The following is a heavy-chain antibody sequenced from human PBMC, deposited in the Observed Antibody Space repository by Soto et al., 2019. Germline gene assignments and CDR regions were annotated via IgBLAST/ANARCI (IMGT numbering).Heavy chain of an antibody. CDR3: ARVQGGGGAMVHKY. Sequence: QVQLQESGPGLVKPSQTLSLTCTVSGGSISSGDYYWSWIRQPPGKGLEWIGYIYYSGSTNYNPSLKSRVTISVDTSKNQFSLKLSSVTAADTAGYYCARVQGGGGAMVHKYWGQGTLVTVSS. V-gene: IGHV4-30-4*01. CDR1: GGSISSGDYY. D-gene: IGHD5-18*01. CDR2: IYYSGST. J-gene: IGHJ4*02.